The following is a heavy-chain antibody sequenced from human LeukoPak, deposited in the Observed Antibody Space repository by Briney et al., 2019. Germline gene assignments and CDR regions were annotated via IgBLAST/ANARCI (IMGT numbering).Heavy chain of an antibody. V-gene: IGHV3-7*01. D-gene: IGHD3-9*01. CDR1: GFTFSSYW. CDR2: IKEDGSQK. J-gene: IGHJ4*02. CDR3: ARSHYDILTGYHPNFDY. Sequence: GGSLRLSCVASGFTFSSYWMSWVRQAPGKGPEWVANIKEDGSQKFYVDSVKGRFTISRDNAKNSLYLQMNSLRAEDTAVYYCARSHYDILTGYHPNFDYWGQGTLVTVSS.